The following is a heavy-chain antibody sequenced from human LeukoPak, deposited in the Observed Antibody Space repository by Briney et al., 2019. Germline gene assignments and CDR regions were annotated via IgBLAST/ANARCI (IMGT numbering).Heavy chain of an antibody. CDR2: ISSSSSYI. D-gene: IGHD3-22*01. CDR3: ARDQYYYDSSGYRRGYFDY. CDR1: GFTFSSYS. J-gene: IGHJ4*02. V-gene: IGHV3-21*01. Sequence: GGSLRLSCAASGFTFSSYSMNWVRQAPGKGLEWVSSISSSSSYIYYADSVKGRFTISRDNSKNTLYLQMNSLRAEDTAVYYCARDQYYYDSSGYRRGYFDYWGQGTLVTVSS.